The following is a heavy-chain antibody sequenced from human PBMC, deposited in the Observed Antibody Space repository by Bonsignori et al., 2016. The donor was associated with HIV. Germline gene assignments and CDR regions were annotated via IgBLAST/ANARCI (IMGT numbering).Heavy chain of an antibody. CDR1: GGSFSGYY. D-gene: IGHD3-10*01. CDR3: ARARFGNFFSSYYYMDV. CDR2: INYRGVS. Sequence: QVQLEEWGAGLLKCSETLSLTCAVYGGSFSGYYWNWVRQPPGKGLEWIGEINYRGVSNYNPSLKSRVTISVDTSKNQFHLEMSSVTAADTALYFCARARFGNFFSSYYYMDVWGNGTTVTVSS. V-gene: IGHV4-34*01. J-gene: IGHJ6*03.